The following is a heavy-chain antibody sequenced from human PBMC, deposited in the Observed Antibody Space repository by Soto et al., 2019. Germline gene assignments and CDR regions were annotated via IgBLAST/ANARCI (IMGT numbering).Heavy chain of an antibody. J-gene: IGHJ3*02. D-gene: IGHD2-2*01. CDR3: ARDPRTFGYCSSTSCPGTFDI. CDR1: GYTFTSYG. V-gene: IGHV1-18*01. Sequence: ASVKVSCKASGYTFTSYGISCVRQAPGQGLEWMGWISAYNGNTNYAQKLQGRVTMTTDTSTSTAYMELRSLRSDDTAVYYCARDPRTFGYCSSTSCPGTFDIWGQGTMVTVSS. CDR2: ISAYNGNT.